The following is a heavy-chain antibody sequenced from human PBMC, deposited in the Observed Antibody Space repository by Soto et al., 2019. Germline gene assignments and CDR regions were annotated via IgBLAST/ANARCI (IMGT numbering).Heavy chain of an antibody. V-gene: IGHV3-23*01. CDR1: GFTFSGYA. J-gene: IGHJ4*02. CDR2: ISGSGGST. Sequence: GGSLGLSCAGSGFTFSGYAMSWVGLAAGKGLEWVSAISGSGGSTYYAYSVKDRFTISRDNPNNTLYLQMNSLRAEDTAVYYCAKDLTGYSSGWDYWGQGTLVTVSS. D-gene: IGHD6-19*01. CDR3: AKDLTGYSSGWDY.